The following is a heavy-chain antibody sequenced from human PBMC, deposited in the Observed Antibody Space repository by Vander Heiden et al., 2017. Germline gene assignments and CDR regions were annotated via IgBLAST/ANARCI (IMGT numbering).Heavy chain of an antibody. V-gene: IGHV1-46*01. D-gene: IGHD3-22*01. CDR3: ARATSYHDSKAPHDY. CDR1: GYTFTSYY. CDR2: INPSGGST. Sequence: VQLVQSVAEVKKPSASVRVSCKASGYTFTSYYMHWVRQAPGQGLEWMGIINPSGGSTRHAQKVQGRVTMPRDTSTSPGYMELSSLRSDHPAVYYCARATSYHDSKAPHDYWVQGPLVTDSS. J-gene: IGHJ4*02.